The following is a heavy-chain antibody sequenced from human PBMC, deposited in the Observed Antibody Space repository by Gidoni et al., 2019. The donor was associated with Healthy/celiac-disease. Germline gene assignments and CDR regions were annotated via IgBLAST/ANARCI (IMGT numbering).Heavy chain of an antibody. CDR3: ARKKYFDWLFRGGNWFDP. Sequence: QVQLQQWGAGLLKPSETLSLTCAVYGGSFSGYYWSWIRQPPGKGLEWIGEINHSGSTNYNPSLKSRVTISVDTSKNQFSLKLSSVTAADTAVYYCARKKYFDWLFRGGNWFDPWGQGTLVTVSS. J-gene: IGHJ5*02. D-gene: IGHD3-9*01. CDR2: INHSGST. V-gene: IGHV4-34*01. CDR1: GGSFSGYY.